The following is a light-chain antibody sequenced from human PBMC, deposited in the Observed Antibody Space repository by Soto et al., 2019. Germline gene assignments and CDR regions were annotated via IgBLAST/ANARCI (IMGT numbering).Light chain of an antibody. CDR3: TSYTSSSTIYV. V-gene: IGLV2-14*01. CDR2: DVR. J-gene: IGLJ1*01. Sequence: ALTQPASVSGSPGQSITISCTGTSSDVGGYNYVSWYQQHPGKAPKLMIYDVRNRASGASNRFSGSKSGNTTSLTISGLQAEDEADYYCTSYTSSSTIYVFGTGTMVTVL. CDR1: SSDVGGYNY.